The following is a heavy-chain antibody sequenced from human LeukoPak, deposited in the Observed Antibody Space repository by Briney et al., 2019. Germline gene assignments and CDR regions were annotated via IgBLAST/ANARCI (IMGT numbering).Heavy chain of an antibody. Sequence: SETLSLTCTVSGGSISTSSYYWGWIRQPPGKGLEWIGSIYYSGRTYYNPSLKSRVTISVDTSKNQFSLKLSSVTAADTTVYYCARHEYYGSGSQHISDYWGQGTLVTVSS. CDR2: IYYSGRT. CDR1: GGSISTSSYY. V-gene: IGHV4-39*01. J-gene: IGHJ4*02. CDR3: ARHEYYGSGSQHISDY. D-gene: IGHD3-10*01.